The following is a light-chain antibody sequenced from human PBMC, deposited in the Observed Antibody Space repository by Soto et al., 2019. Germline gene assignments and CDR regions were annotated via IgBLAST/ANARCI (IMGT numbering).Light chain of an antibody. CDR1: QSVSNTY. V-gene: IGKV3D-20*02. Sequence: EIVLTQSPGTLSLSPGERATLSCRASQSVSNTYLAWYQQKPGQAPRLLIYDASSRATGIPDRFSGSGSGTDFTLTISSLEPEAFAVYYCQQPSNWPLTCGGVTKVNIK. CDR2: DAS. CDR3: QQPSNWPLT. J-gene: IGKJ4*02.